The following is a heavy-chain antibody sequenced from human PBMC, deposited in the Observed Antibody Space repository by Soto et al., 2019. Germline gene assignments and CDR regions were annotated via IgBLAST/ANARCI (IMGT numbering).Heavy chain of an antibody. CDR2: IYYSGST. V-gene: IGHV4-34*09. Sequence: SDTLSLTCEVYCGSFSGYYWSWIRQPPGKGLEWIGYIYYSGSTYYNPSLKSRVTISVDTSKNQFSLKLSPVTAADTAVYYCARSIEYWGQGTLVTVSS. CDR3: ARSIEY. CDR1: CGSFSGYY. J-gene: IGHJ4*02.